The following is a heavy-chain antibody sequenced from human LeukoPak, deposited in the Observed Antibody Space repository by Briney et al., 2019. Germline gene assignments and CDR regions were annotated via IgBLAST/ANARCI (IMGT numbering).Heavy chain of an antibody. V-gene: IGHV4-30-2*01. Sequence: PSQTLSLTCAVSGGSISSGGYSWSWIRQPPGKGLEWIGYIYHSGSTYYNPSLKGRVTISVDRSKNQFSLKLSSVTAADTAVYYCARVNYYDSSGAPGAFDIWGQGTMVTVSS. CDR2: IYHSGST. J-gene: IGHJ3*02. CDR3: ARVNYYDSSGAPGAFDI. CDR1: GGSISSGGYS. D-gene: IGHD3-22*01.